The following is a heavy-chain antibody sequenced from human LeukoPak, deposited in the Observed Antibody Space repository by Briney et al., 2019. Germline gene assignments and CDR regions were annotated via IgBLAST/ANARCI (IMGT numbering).Heavy chain of an antibody. CDR3: ARRDYYDSSGSSLFRH. J-gene: IGHJ1*01. D-gene: IGHD3-22*01. CDR1: GYSISGGYY. CDR2: IYYSGST. Sequence: PSETLSLTCAVSGYSISGGYYWSWTRQPPGKGLEWIGNIYYSGSTYYNPSLKSRVTISVDTSKNQFSLKLSSVTAADTAVYYCARRDYYDSSGSSLFRHWGQGTLVTVSS. V-gene: IGHV4-30-4*08.